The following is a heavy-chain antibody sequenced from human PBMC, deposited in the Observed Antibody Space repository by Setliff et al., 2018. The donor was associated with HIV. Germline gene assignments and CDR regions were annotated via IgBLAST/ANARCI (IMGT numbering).Heavy chain of an antibody. Sequence: SLRLSCAASGFNFNNHAMHWVRQAPGKGPECVAVISDDGSITDYADSVKGRFTISRDNAKNTLYMQMNSLRAEDTAVYYCARPYTVWVYGMDVWGQGTTVTVSS. CDR3: ARPYTVWVYGMDV. CDR2: ISDDGSIT. CDR1: GFNFNNHA. D-gene: IGHD2-8*01. V-gene: IGHV3-30*04. J-gene: IGHJ6*02.